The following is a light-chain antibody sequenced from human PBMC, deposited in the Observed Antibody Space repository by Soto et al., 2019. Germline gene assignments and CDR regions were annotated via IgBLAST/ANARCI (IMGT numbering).Light chain of an antibody. J-gene: IGKJ4*01. Sequence: DIVMTQSPDSLAVALGERATINCKSSQTVFHSSNNKNYIGWYQQKAGQSPKLLIYWASTRQSGVPDRFSGSGSRSDFTLTISSLQAEDVAIYYCHQYHTPPLTFGGGTKVEIK. V-gene: IGKV4-1*01. CDR1: QTVFHSSNNKNY. CDR3: HQYHTPPLT. CDR2: WAS.